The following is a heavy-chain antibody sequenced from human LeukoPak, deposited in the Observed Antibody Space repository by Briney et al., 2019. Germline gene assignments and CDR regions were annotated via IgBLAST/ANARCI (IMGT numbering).Heavy chain of an antibody. Sequence: PGGSLRLSCAASGFTFSSYSMNWVRQAPGKGLEWVSSISSSSSYIYYADSVKGRFTISRDNAKNSLYLQMNGLRAEDTAVYYCAKNCYSYGHCNWGQGTLVTVSS. CDR2: ISSSSSYI. J-gene: IGHJ4*02. CDR3: AKNCYSYGHCN. CDR1: GFTFSSYS. D-gene: IGHD5-18*01. V-gene: IGHV3-21*01.